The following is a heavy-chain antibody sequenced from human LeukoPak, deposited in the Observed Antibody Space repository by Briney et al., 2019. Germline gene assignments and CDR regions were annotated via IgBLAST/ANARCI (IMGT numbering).Heavy chain of an antibody. D-gene: IGHD3-3*01. Sequence: SVKVSCKASGYTFTTYGISWVRQAPGQGLEWMGGIIPIFGTANYAQKFQGRVTITADESTSTAYMELSSLRSEDTAVYYCARSQVRFLEWLPTYYFDYWGQGTLVTVSS. CDR2: IIPIFGTA. J-gene: IGHJ4*02. CDR3: ARSQVRFLEWLPTYYFDY. V-gene: IGHV1-69*13. CDR1: GYTFTTYG.